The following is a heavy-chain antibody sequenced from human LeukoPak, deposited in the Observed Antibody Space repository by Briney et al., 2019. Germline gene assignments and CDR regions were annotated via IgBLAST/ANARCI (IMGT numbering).Heavy chain of an antibody. Sequence: GGSLRLSCAASGFTFSNNAMSWVRQAPGKGLEWVSAVSASAASTYYADSVKGRFTISRDNSNDTLYLQMNSLRVEDTAVYYCAKSKSTGLYDSFAYLFDSWGQGTLVTVSS. V-gene: IGHV3-23*01. CDR1: GFTFSNNA. J-gene: IGHJ4*02. CDR2: VSASAAST. CDR3: AKSKSTGLYDSFAYLFDS. D-gene: IGHD3-16*01.